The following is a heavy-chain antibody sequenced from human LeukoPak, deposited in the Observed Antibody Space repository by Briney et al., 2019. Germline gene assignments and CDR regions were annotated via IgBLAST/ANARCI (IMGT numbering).Heavy chain of an antibody. CDR1: GFTFSSYA. Sequence: GGSLRLSCAASGFTFSSYAMHWVRQAPGKGLEWVAVISYDGSNKYYADSVKGRFTISRDNSKNTLYLQMNSLRAEDTAVYYCASGSGYDFRSPGDYWGQGTLVTVSS. CDR3: ASGSGYDFRSPGDY. D-gene: IGHD5-12*01. V-gene: IGHV3-30*04. CDR2: ISYDGSNK. J-gene: IGHJ4*02.